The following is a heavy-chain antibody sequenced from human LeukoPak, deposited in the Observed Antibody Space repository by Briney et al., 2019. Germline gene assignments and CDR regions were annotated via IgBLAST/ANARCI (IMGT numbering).Heavy chain of an antibody. V-gene: IGHV3-30-3*01. CDR3: AREDYDYVWGSYRTLDY. J-gene: IGHJ4*02. CDR1: GFTLSSYG. CDR2: ISYDGSNK. Sequence: GGSLRLSCAASGFTLSSYGMHWVRQAPGKGLEWVAVISYDGSNKYYADPVKGRFTISRDNSKNTLYLQMNSLRTEDTAVYYCAREDYDYVWGSYRTLDYWGQGTLVTVSS. D-gene: IGHD3-16*02.